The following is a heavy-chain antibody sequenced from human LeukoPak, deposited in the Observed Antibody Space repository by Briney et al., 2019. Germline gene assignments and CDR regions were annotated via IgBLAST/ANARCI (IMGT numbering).Heavy chain of an antibody. V-gene: IGHV3-23*01. CDR2: ISGSGANT. Sequence: GGSLRLTCAASGFTFNTYGMSWVRQAPGKGLEWVSSISGSGANTEYADSVKGRFTISRDNSKNTLCLQMNSLRAEDTAVYYCAKDVSRSGSYSNFDYWGQGTLVTVSS. CDR3: AKDVSRSGSYSNFDY. D-gene: IGHD1-26*01. CDR1: GFTFNTYG. J-gene: IGHJ4*02.